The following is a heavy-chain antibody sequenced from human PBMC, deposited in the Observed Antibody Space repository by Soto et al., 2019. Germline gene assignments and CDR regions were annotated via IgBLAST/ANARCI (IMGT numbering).Heavy chain of an antibody. Sequence: QVQLVQSGAEVKKPGSSVKVSCKASGGTFSSYAISWARQAPGQGLEWMGGIIPIFGTANYAQKFQGRVTITADKSTSTAYMELSSLRSEDTAVYYCASGGDCSSTSCYMANYYYGMDVWGQGTPVTVSS. J-gene: IGHJ6*02. D-gene: IGHD2-2*01. CDR2: IIPIFGTA. V-gene: IGHV1-69*06. CDR3: ASGGDCSSTSCYMANYYYGMDV. CDR1: GGTFSSYA.